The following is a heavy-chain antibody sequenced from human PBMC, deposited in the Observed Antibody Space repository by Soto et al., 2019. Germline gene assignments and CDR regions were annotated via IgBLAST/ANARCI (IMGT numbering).Heavy chain of an antibody. D-gene: IGHD6-6*01. CDR2: IHRSRGT. J-gene: IGHJ4*02. CDR3: ASREEARPF. Sequence: QVQLQESGPGLVSPLGTLSLTCAVSGGSINTDSWWTWVRQPPGKGLEWIGEIHRSRGTNYNSSLKSRVTISIDRPTNHFSLRLYSVTAADTAVYYCASREEARPFWGQGTLVTVSS. V-gene: IGHV4-4*02. CDR1: GGSINTDSW.